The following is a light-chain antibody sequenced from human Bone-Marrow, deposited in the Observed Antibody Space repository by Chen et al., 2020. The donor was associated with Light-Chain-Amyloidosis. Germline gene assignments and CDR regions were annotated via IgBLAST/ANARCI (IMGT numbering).Light chain of an antibody. CDR1: SSDVGGYNY. CDR2: DVS. V-gene: IGLV2-14*03. J-gene: IGLJ3*02. CDR3: SSYTSSSTWV. Sequence: QSALTLPASVSGSPGQSITISCTGTSSDVGGYNYVSWYQQHPGKAPKLLIYDVSYRPSGVSNRFSGSKSGNTASLTISGLQAVDEADYYCSSYTSSSTWVFGGGTKLTVL.